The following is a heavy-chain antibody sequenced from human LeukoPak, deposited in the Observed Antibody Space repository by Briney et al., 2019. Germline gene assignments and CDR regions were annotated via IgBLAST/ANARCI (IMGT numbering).Heavy chain of an antibody. J-gene: IGHJ2*01. V-gene: IGHV3-30-3*01. CDR2: ISYDGGNK. Sequence: GGSLRLSCAAAGFSFSSYVMHWVRQAPGKGLEWVAVISYDGGNKYYADSVKGRFTISRDNSKNTLYVQMNRLRAEDTAVYYCARTYYYDSSGYYSGVDWYFDLWGRGTLVTVSS. CDR1: GFSFSSYV. CDR3: ARTYYYDSSGYYSGVDWYFDL. D-gene: IGHD3-22*01.